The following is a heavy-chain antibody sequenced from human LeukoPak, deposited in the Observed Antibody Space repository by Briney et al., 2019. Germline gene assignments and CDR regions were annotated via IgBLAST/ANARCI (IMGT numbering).Heavy chain of an antibody. Sequence: PGGSLRLSCAASGFTFSTYSMHWVRQAPGKGLEWVAIISHDGSNKYYADSVKGRFTISRDNSKNTLYLQTNSLRAEDMAVYYCAKVPRYCSSTSCEYYYYGMDVWGQGTTVTVSS. CDR2: ISHDGSNK. V-gene: IGHV3-30-3*01. CDR3: AKVPRYCSSTSCEYYYYGMDV. CDR1: GFTFSTYS. D-gene: IGHD2-2*01. J-gene: IGHJ6*02.